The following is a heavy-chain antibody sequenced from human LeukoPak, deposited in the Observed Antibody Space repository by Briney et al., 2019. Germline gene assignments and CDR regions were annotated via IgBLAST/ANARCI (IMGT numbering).Heavy chain of an antibody. V-gene: IGHV4-59*01. CDR1: GGSISSYY. Sequence: SETLSLTCTVSGGSISSYYWSWIRQPPGKGLEWIGYIYYSGTTNYNPSLKSRVTISVDTSKNQFSLKLGSVTAADTAVYYCPGGVYIAEAQYAYGGRGTLVTVSS. D-gene: IGHD6-13*01. CDR2: IYYSGTT. CDR3: PGGVYIAEAQYAY. J-gene: IGHJ4*02.